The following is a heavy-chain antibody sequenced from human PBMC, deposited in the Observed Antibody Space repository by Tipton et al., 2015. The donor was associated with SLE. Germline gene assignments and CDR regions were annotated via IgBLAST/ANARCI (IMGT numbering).Heavy chain of an antibody. CDR1: GFTFSSYP. CDR3: AREGAYCGGDCFDY. CDR2: ISYDGRNK. Sequence: SLRLSCVVSGFTFSSYPMHWVRQAPGKGLEWVAVISYDGRNKYYADSVKGRFTVSRDNSKNTLYVQMNSLRAEDTAVYYCAREGAYCGGDCFDYWGQGTLVTVSP. V-gene: IGHV3-30*04. J-gene: IGHJ4*02. D-gene: IGHD2-21*01.